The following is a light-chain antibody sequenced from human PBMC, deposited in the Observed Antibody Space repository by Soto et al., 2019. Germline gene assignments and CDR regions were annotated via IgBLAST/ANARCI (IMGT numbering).Light chain of an antibody. CDR2: EVY. Sequence: QSALTQPASVSGSPGQSVTISCTGTSSDIGTSNIVSWYQQHPGKAPKLIIYEVYNRPSRVSDRFSGSTSGNTASLTISGLQAEDEADYYCLYAGRGILLFGGGTKLTVL. V-gene: IGLV2-23*01. J-gene: IGLJ2*01. CDR3: CLYAGRGILL. CDR1: SSDIGTSNI.